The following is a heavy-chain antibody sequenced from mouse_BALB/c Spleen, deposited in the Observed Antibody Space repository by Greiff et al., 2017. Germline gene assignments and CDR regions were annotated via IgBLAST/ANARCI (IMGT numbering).Heavy chain of an antibody. V-gene: IGHV6-6*02. J-gene: IGHJ4*01. CDR3: TRRLGRAMDY. Sequence: EVKVEESGGGLVQPGGSMKLSCVASGFTFSNYWMNWVRQSPEKGLEWVAEIRLKSNNYATHYAESVKGRFTISRDDSKSSVYLQMNNLRAEDTGIYYCTRRLGRAMDYWGQGTSVTVSS. CDR1: GFTFSNYW. CDR2: IRLKSNNYAT.